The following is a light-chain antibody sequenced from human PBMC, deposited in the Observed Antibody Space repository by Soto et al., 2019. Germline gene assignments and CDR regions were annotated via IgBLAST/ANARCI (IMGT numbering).Light chain of an antibody. CDR1: SSNIGSNY. Sequence: QSVLTQPPSASGTPGQRVTISCSGSSSNIGSNYVYWYQQLPGTAHKLLIYSNNQRPSGVPDRFSGSKSGTSASLAISGLRSEDEADYYCAAWDDSLSGRVVFGGGTKLTVL. J-gene: IGLJ2*01. CDR3: AAWDDSLSGRVV. V-gene: IGLV1-47*02. CDR2: SNN.